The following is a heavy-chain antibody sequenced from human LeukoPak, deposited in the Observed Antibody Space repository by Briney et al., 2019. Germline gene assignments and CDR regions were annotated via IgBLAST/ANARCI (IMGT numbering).Heavy chain of an antibody. CDR1: GFTLSSYS. J-gene: IGHJ4*02. V-gene: IGHV3-21*01. Sequence: GRSLRLSCAASGFTLSSYSMNWVRQAPGKGLEGVSYISSSSTHIYYADSVKGRFTISRDNARNSLYLQVNSLRAEDTAIYYCARSEHSSSSFDYWGQGTLVTVSS. D-gene: IGHD6-6*01. CDR3: ARSEHSSSSFDY. CDR2: ISSSSTHI.